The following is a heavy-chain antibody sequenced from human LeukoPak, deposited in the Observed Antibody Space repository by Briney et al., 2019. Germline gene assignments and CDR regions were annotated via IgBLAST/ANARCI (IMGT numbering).Heavy chain of an antibody. Sequence: GGSLRLSCAGSGLIFNNYAMHWVGQPPGKGLEWVSGISWNSGSIDYADSVKGRFTISRDNAMNSLYLQMNSLRVEDTAFYYCAKDNRRHYTSGPNPDSLHWGQGALVTVSS. CDR2: ISWNSGSI. V-gene: IGHV3-9*01. CDR1: GLIFNNYA. J-gene: IGHJ4*02. CDR3: AKDNRRHYTSGPNPDSLH. D-gene: IGHD6-19*01.